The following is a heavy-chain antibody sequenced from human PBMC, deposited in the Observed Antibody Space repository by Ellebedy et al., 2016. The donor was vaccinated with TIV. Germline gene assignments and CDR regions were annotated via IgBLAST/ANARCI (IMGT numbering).Heavy chain of an antibody. V-gene: IGHV3-7*03. CDR2: INKDGSEK. J-gene: IGHJ4*02. D-gene: IGHD2-15*01. CDR3: AKGCGGSCYWEAY. CDR1: GFTFSSYW. Sequence: PGGSLRLSCAGSGFTFSSYWMSWVRQAPGKGLEWVANINKDGSEKYYVDSVKGRFTISRDNAKKSLYLQMNSLRAEDTAVYYCAKGCGGSCYWEAYWGQGTLVTVSS.